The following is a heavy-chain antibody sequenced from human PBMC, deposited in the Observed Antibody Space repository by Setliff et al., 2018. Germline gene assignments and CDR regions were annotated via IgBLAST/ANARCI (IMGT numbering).Heavy chain of an antibody. CDR2: AYSGGST. V-gene: IGHV3-53*01. J-gene: IGHJ4*02. CDR3: AKGDDTECYSSFDY. Sequence: GSLRLSCAASGVTVSTNYMTWVRQTPGKGLECVSVAYSGGSTYYADSVKGRFTISRDNSKNTVYLQMTSLRVEDTAVYYCAKGDDTECYSSFDYWGQGALVTVSS. CDR1: GVTVSTNY. D-gene: IGHD2-2*02.